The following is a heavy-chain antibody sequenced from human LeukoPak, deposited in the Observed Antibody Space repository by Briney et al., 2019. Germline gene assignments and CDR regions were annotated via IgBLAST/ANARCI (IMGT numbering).Heavy chain of an antibody. Sequence: PGGSLRLSCAASGFTVSGNYMSWVRQAPGKGLEWVSVIYSGPGAYSADSVKGRFSISRDNSKNTVYLQMNSLRADDTAVYYCARSVGESLFSGAFDVWGQGTMVTVSS. J-gene: IGHJ3*01. D-gene: IGHD3-10*01. CDR3: ARSVGESLFSGAFDV. CDR2: IYSGPGA. CDR1: GFTVSGNY. V-gene: IGHV3-66*01.